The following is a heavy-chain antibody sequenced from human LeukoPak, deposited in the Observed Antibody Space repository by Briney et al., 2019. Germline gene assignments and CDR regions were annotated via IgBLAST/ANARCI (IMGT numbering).Heavy chain of an antibody. V-gene: IGHV3-23*01. CDR3: AKAYRIRGYYSSTSCSNLDY. CDR1: GFTFSSYA. Sequence: PGGSLRLSCAASGFTFSSYAMSWVRQAPGKGLEWVSAISGSGGSTYYADSVKGRFTISRDNSKNTLYLQMNSLRAEDTAVYYCAKAYRIRGYYSSTSCSNLDYWGQGTLVTVSS. D-gene: IGHD2-2*01. J-gene: IGHJ4*02. CDR2: ISGSGGST.